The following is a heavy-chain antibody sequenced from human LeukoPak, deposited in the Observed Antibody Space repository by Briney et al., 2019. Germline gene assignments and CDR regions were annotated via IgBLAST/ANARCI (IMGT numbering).Heavy chain of an antibody. CDR3: ARYAYYYASGSHPSTERVFDY. V-gene: IGHV3-7*01. Sequence: PWGSLRLSCAASGFTFSHYWMSWVRQAPGKGLEWVANIKQDGSDKYYVDSVKGRFTISRDIAKNSLYLQMNSLRAEDTAVYYCARYAYYYASGSHPSTERVFDYWGQGTLVTVSS. D-gene: IGHD3-10*01. J-gene: IGHJ4*02. CDR1: GFTFSHYW. CDR2: IKQDGSDK.